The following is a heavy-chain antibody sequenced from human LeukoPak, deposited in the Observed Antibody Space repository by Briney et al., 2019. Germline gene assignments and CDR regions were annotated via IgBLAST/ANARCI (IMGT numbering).Heavy chain of an antibody. CDR2: IYYSGST. CDR3: ARDNPAVGPSSNDAFDI. CDR1: GGSISSYY. J-gene: IGHJ3*02. D-gene: IGHD1-26*01. V-gene: IGHV4-59*12. Sequence: PSETLSLTCTVSGGSISSYYWSWIRQPPGKGLEWIGYIYYSGSTNYNPSPKSRVTISVDTSKNQFSLKLSSVTAADTAVYYCARDNPAVGPSSNDAFDIWGQGTMVTVSS.